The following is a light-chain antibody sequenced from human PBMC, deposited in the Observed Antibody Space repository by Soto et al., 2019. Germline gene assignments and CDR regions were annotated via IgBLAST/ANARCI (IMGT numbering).Light chain of an antibody. CDR2: RAS. CDR1: RSVSSNY. J-gene: IGKJ1*01. CDR3: QHYGSSPRT. Sequence: EILLTQSPGTLSLXPGETATLSCRPSRSVSSNYLAWYQQRPGQAPRLLINRASNRATGIPDRFTGSGSGTDFTLTINRLEPADFAVYYCQHYGSSPRTFGQGTKVDIK. V-gene: IGKV3-20*01.